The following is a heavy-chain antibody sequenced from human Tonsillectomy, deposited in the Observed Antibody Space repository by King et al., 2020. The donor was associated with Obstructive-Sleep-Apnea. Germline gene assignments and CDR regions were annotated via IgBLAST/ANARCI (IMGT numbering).Heavy chain of an antibody. CDR1: GFIFSDDD. J-gene: IGHJ5*02. CDR3: TSALGSRALRDNWFDL. Sequence: VQLVESGGGLVKPGGSLSRSCAASGFIFSDDDMNWVRRAPGRGLEWVSSITTISHYIYYADSVKGRFTISRDNANNLVYLLMSSLRAEDTAMYYCTSALGSRALRDNWFDLWGQGTLVTVSS. D-gene: IGHD3-10*01. V-gene: IGHV3-21*01. CDR2: ITTISHYI.